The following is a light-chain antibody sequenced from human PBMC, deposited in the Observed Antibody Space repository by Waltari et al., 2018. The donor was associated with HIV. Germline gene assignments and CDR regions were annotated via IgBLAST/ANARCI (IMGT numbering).Light chain of an antibody. CDR3: MQALQTPRT. Sequence: EIVMTQSPLHLPVTPGESASISCRSSQSLLHSNGYIYMDWYVQKSGQSPQLLIYLGSNRASGVPDRFSGSASGTDFTLKITRVEAEDVGDYYCMQALQTPRTFGRGTKVAIK. V-gene: IGKV2-28*01. CDR1: QSLLHSNGYIY. J-gene: IGKJ1*01. CDR2: LGS.